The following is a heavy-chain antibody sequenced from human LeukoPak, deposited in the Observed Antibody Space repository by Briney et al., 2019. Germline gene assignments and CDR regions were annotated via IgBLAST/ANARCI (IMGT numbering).Heavy chain of an antibody. CDR1: GFTFSSYS. V-gene: IGHV3-21*01. D-gene: IGHD2-2*01. J-gene: IGHJ4*02. CDR2: ISSSSSYI. Sequence: GGSLRLSCAASGFTFSSYSMNWVRQSPGKGLEWVSSISSSSSYIYYADSVKGRFTISRDNAKNSLYLQMNSLRAEDTAVYYCARDSSTVDPPYWGQGTLVTVSS. CDR3: ARDSSTVDPPY.